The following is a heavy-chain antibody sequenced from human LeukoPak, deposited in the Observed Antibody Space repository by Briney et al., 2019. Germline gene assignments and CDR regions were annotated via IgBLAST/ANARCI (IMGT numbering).Heavy chain of an antibody. J-gene: IGHJ5*02. Sequence: GGSLRLSCTASGSTFSDYYMSWIRQAPGKGLEWVSYISGIGSTIYYADSMRGRFTISRDNAKNSLYLQVNSLRADDTAVYYCARAFSTMVRGVIIPHWFDPWGQGTLVTVSS. CDR3: ARAFSTMVRGVIIPHWFDP. CDR2: ISGIGSTI. V-gene: IGHV3-11*01. D-gene: IGHD3-10*01. CDR1: GSTFSDYY.